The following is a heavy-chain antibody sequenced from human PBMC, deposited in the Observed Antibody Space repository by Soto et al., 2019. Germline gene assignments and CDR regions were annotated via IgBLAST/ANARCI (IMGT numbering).Heavy chain of an antibody. CDR1: GGTFSSYA. CDR2: IIPIFGTA. Sequence: ASVKVSCKASGGTFSSYAISWVRQAPGQGLEWMGGIIPIFGTANYAQKFQGRVTITADESTSTAYMELSSLRSEDTAVYYCARDRRYYDSSGYSWNAFDIWGQGTMVTVSS. CDR3: ARDRRYYDSSGYSWNAFDI. J-gene: IGHJ3*02. D-gene: IGHD3-22*01. V-gene: IGHV1-69*13.